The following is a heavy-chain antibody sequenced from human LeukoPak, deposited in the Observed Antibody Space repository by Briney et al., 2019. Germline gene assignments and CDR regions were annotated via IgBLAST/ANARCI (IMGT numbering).Heavy chain of an antibody. CDR3: ARDIVGATGPSDY. CDR2: IYHSGST. CDR1: GGSISSSNW. J-gene: IGHJ4*02. V-gene: IGHV4-4*02. D-gene: IGHD1-26*01. Sequence: SETLSLTCAVSGGSISSSNWWSWVRQPPGKGLEWIGEIYHSGSTNYNPSLKSRVTVSVDKSKNQFSLKLSSVTAADTAVYYCARDIVGATGPSDYWGQGTLVTVSS.